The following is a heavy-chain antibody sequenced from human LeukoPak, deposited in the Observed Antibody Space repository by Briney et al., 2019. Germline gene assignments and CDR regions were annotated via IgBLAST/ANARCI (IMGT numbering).Heavy chain of an antibody. V-gene: IGHV3-23*01. Sequence: GGSLRLSYEVSGFTFSSYVMSWVRQAPGKGPEWVAYIGGSDGITSYADSVKGRFTISRDNSKNTVYLEMNSLRAEDTAVYYCVKGGRGADCIFDYWGQGTLVTVSS. D-gene: IGHD2-21*02. J-gene: IGHJ4*02. CDR1: GFTFSSYV. CDR2: IGGSDGIT. CDR3: VKGGRGADCIFDY.